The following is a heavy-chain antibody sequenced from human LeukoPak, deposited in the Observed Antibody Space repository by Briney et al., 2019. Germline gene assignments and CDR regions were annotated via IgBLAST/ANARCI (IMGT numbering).Heavy chain of an antibody. Sequence: PGGSLRLSCAASGFTFSSYWVHWVRQAPGKGLVWLSRINSDGSSTTYADSVKGRFTISRDNAKNTLYLQMNSLRAEDTAVYYCARVFSGWYFYFDNWGQGTLVTVSS. CDR1: GFTFSSYW. CDR2: INSDGSST. D-gene: IGHD6-19*01. V-gene: IGHV3-74*01. CDR3: ARVFSGWYFYFDN. J-gene: IGHJ4*02.